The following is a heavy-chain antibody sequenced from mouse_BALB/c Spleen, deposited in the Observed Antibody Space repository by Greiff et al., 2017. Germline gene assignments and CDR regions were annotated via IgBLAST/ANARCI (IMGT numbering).Heavy chain of an antibody. D-gene: IGHD1-2*01. V-gene: IGHV5-6-3*01. CDR2: INSNGGST. Sequence: VQLQQSGGGLVQPGGSLKLSCAASGFTFSSYGMSWVRQTPDKRLELVATINSNGGSTYYPDSVKGRFTISRDNAKNTLYLQMSSLKSEDTAMYYCASPHYYGYSWFAYWGQGTLVTVSA. J-gene: IGHJ3*01. CDR1: GFTFSSYG. CDR3: ASPHYYGYSWFAY.